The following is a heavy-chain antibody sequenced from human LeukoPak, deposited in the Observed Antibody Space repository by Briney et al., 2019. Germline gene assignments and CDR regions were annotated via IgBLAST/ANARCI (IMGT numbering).Heavy chain of an antibody. CDR3: ARDTPVSAGYFDY. V-gene: IGHV3-7*03. CDR1: GFTFSRYW. J-gene: IGHJ4*02. D-gene: IGHD2-21*02. CDR2: IKQDGSEK. Sequence: GGSLRLSCAASGFTFSRYWMSWVRQAPRKGLEWVANIKQDGSEKYYVDSVKGRFTISRDNAKNSLYLQMNSLRAEDTAVYYCARDTPVSAGYFDYWGRGILVTVSS.